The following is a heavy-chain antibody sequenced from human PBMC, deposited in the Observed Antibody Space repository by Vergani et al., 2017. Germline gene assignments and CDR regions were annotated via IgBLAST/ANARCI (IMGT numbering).Heavy chain of an antibody. V-gene: IGHV1-69*02. CDR3: ARVAPGDNSGWEPFDY. CDR1: GDIFNNYT. Sequence: QVHLAHSGTEVKKPGSSVKVSCKVSGDIFNNYTVTWVRQAPGQGLEWMGRIIPIIRLATSAQKFQDRVKITGDTSTNTVYMEMNNLRSEDTAVYYCARVAPGDNSGWEPFDYWGQGTLVTVSS. D-gene: IGHD6-19*01. CDR2: IIPIIRLA. J-gene: IGHJ4*02.